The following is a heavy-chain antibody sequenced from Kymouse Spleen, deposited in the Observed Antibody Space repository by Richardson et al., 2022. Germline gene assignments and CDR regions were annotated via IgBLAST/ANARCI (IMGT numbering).Heavy chain of an antibody. CDR1: GFTFSSYG. CDR2: IWYDGSNK. Sequence: QVQLVESGGGVVQPGRSLRLSCAASGFTFSSYGMHWVRQAPGKGLEWVAVIWYDGSNKYYADSVKGRFTISRDNSKNTLYLQMNSLRAEDTAVYYCARGYNWNYGDYWGQGTLVTVSS. D-gene: IGHD1-7*01. J-gene: IGHJ4*02. CDR3: ARGYNWNYGDY. V-gene: IGHV3-33*01.